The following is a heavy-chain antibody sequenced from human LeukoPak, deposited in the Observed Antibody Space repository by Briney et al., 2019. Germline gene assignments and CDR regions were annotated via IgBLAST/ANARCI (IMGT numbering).Heavy chain of an antibody. J-gene: IGHJ4*02. CDR2: IYSGGIT. Sequence: PRGSLRLSCAASGFTVGSNYLSWVRQAPGKGLEWVSIIYSGGITFYADSVKGRFTISRHNSKNTLYLQMNSLRAEDTATYYCATLGSIVWGRTGTASSLWGQGTLVTVSS. D-gene: IGHD2-21*02. CDR3: ATLGSIVWGRTGTASSL. V-gene: IGHV3-53*04. CDR1: GFTVGSNY.